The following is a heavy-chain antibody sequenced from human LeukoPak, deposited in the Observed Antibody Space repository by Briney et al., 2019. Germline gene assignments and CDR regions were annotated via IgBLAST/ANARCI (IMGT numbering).Heavy chain of an antibody. D-gene: IGHD5-12*01. CDR2: INHSGST. Sequence: SETLSLTCAVYGGSFSGYYWSWIRQPPGKGLEWIGEINHSGSTNYNPSLKSRVTISVDTPKNQFSLRLSSVTAADTAVYYCAREWLPPYYFDYWGQGTLVTVSS. J-gene: IGHJ4*02. V-gene: IGHV4-34*01. CDR3: AREWLPPYYFDY. CDR1: GGSFSGYY.